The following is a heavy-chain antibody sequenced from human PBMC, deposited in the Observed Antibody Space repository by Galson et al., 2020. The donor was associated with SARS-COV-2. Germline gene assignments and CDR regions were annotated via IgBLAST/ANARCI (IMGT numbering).Heavy chain of an antibody. CDR3: ARGWDSSGYYSYWYFDL. CDR1: GYTFTSYD. V-gene: IGHV1-8*01. J-gene: IGHJ2*01. D-gene: IGHD3-22*01. CDR2: MNPNSGNT. Sequence: ASVKVSCKASGYTFTSYDINWVRQATGQGLEWMGWMNPNSGNTGYAQKFQGRVTMTRNTSITTAYMELSSLRSEDTAVYYCARGWDSSGYYSYWYFDLWGRGTLVTVSS.